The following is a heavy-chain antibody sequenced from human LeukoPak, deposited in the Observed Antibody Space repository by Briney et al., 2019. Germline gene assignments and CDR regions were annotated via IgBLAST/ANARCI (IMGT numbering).Heavy chain of an antibody. CDR2: IYYSGST. V-gene: IGHV4-31*03. D-gene: IGHD3-16*01. Sequence: SQTLSLTCTVSGGSISSGVYYWSWIRQHPGKGLEWIGYIYYSGSTYYNPSLKSRVTISVDTSKNQFSLKLSSVTAADTAVYYCARTMLAHYGMDVWGQGTTVTVSS. CDR3: ARTMLAHYGMDV. CDR1: GGSISSGVYY. J-gene: IGHJ6*02.